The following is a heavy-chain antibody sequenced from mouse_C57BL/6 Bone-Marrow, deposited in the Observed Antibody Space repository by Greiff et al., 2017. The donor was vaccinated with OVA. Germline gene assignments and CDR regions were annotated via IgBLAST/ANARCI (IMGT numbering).Heavy chain of an antibody. CDR1: GYTFTSYG. CDR3: ADEGRGYYAMDY. V-gene: IGHV1-81*01. J-gene: IGHJ4*01. Sequence: VQLQQSGAELARPGASVKLSCKASGYTFTSYGISWVKQRTGQGLEWIGEIYPRSGNTYYNEKFKGQATLTADKSSSTAYMELRSLTSEDSAVYFCADEGRGYYAMDYWGPGTSVTVSS. CDR2: IYPRSGNT.